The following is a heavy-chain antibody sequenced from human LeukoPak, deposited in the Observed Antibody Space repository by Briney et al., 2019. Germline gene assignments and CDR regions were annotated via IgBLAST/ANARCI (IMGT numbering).Heavy chain of an antibody. CDR1: GGSLYNHY. Sequence: SETLSLTCTVSGGSLYNHYWGWIRQPPGKGLEWIGHIYDSGSTTYNPSLKSRVTMSVDTSKNQFSLNLSSVTAADTAVYYCAGPWGGAFDTWGQGTLVTVSS. J-gene: IGHJ3*02. CDR2: IYDSGST. CDR3: AGPWGGAFDT. D-gene: IGHD3-16*01. V-gene: IGHV4-59*11.